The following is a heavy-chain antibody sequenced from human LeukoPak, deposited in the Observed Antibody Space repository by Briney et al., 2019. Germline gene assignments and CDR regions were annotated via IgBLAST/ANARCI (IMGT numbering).Heavy chain of an antibody. V-gene: IGHV3-53*01. Sequence: GGSLRLSCAASGFTFSSYWMNWVRQAPGKGLEWVSVIYSGGDAYYAGSVKGRFTISRDISKNTLYLQMNSLGAEDTAVYYCANSLWFGDLLYGFDPWGQGTLVTVSS. D-gene: IGHD3-10*01. CDR3: ANSLWFGDLLYGFDP. CDR2: IYSGGDA. J-gene: IGHJ5*02. CDR1: GFTFSSYW.